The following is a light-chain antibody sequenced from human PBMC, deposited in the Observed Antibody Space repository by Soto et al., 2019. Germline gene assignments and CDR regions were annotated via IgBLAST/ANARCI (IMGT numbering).Light chain of an antibody. CDR3: QQRSNWPPPT. CDR1: QSVSSY. J-gene: IGKJ1*01. Sequence: EIVLTQSPATLSLSPGERATLSCRASQSVSSYLAWYQQKPGQAPRLLIYDASNRATGIPARFSGSGSGTDFTLTISSLEPEDFAFYYCQQRSNWPPPTFGQGTKVEIK. CDR2: DAS. V-gene: IGKV3-11*01.